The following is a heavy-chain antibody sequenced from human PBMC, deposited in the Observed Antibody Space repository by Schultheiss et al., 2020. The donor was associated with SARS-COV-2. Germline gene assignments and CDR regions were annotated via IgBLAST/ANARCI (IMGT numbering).Heavy chain of an antibody. V-gene: IGHV3-21*04. CDR1: GFTFSSFS. CDR2: ISRSSSYT. CDR3: ARDDGGEYLTSIAY. D-gene: IGHD2/OR15-2a*01. Sequence: GGSLRLSCAASGFTFSSFSMNWVRQAPGKGLEWVSSISRSSSYTYYADSVKGRFTISRDNAKNTVFLQLSSLRAEDTAVYYCARDDGGEYLTSIAYWGQGTLVTVSS. J-gene: IGHJ4*02.